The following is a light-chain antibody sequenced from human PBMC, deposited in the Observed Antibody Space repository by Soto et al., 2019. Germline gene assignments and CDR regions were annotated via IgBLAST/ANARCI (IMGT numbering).Light chain of an antibody. CDR1: PSVSSN. CDR2: GAS. V-gene: IGKV3-15*01. J-gene: IGKJ2*01. CDR3: QQYDSSSPT. Sequence: EIVMTQSPATLSVSPGERVTLSCRASPSVSSNLAWYQHKPGQAPRLLIFGASTRATGIPARFSGSGSGTEFTLTINSLQSEDFATYYCQQYDSSSPTFGQGTKLEIK.